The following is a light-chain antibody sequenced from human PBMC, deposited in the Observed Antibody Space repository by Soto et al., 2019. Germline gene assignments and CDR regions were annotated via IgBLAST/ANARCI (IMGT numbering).Light chain of an antibody. J-gene: IGKJ1*01. CDR1: QSVTSNY. CDR2: GVS. Sequence: ENVLTQSPDTLSLSPGQSVTISCKASQSVTSNYLAWYQQRPGQAPRLLIYGVSKRATGSPDRFTGRGSGTDFTLTSTRLEPEDFAVYFCQRYGSSPTFGLGTKVDIK. CDR3: QRYGSSPT. V-gene: IGKV3-20*01.